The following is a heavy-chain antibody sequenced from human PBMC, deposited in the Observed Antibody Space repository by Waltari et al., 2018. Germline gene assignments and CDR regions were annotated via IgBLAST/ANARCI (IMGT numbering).Heavy chain of an antibody. J-gene: IGHJ4*02. CDR2: ISSSSSYI. CDR3: ARDPPPNRPGIAVAGTDY. V-gene: IGHV3-21*01. CDR1: GFTFSSYS. D-gene: IGHD6-19*01. Sequence: EVQLVESGGGLVKPGGSLRLSCAASGFTFSSYSMNWVRPAPGKGLEWVSSISSSSSYIYYADSVKGRFTISRDNAKNSLYLQMNSLRAEDTAVYYCARDPPPNRPGIAVAGTDYWGQGTLVTVSS.